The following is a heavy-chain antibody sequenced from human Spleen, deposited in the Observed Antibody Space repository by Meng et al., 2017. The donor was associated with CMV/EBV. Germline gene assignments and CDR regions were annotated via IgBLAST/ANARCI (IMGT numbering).Heavy chain of an antibody. CDR1: GGSMRGHH. Sequence: SETLSLTCTVSGGSMRGHHWTWIRQPPGKGLEWIGSTWDSGPTKYNPSLTSRVSISMDTPKKQFSLKLNSVTAADTAVYYCGSYIEGGSGQGYWGQGMLVTVSS. CDR3: GSYIEGGSGQGY. D-gene: IGHD4-11*01. CDR2: TWDSGPT. V-gene: IGHV4-59*11. J-gene: IGHJ4*02.